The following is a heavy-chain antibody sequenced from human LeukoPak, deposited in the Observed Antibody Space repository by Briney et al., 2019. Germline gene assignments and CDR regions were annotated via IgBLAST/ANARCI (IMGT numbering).Heavy chain of an antibody. Sequence: PSETLSLTCTVSGGSISTSSYYWGWIRQPPGKGLEWIGSLYYSGSTYYHPSLKSRVTISVDTSKNQFSLRLTSVTAADTAVYYCARTNDQYSDLNNWFDPWGQGTLVTVSS. D-gene: IGHD4-11*01. J-gene: IGHJ5*02. CDR2: LYYSGST. CDR3: ARTNDQYSDLNNWFDP. V-gene: IGHV4-39*07. CDR1: GGSISTSSYY.